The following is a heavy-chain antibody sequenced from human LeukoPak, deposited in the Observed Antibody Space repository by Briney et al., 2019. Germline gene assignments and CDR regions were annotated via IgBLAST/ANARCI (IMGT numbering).Heavy chain of an antibody. J-gene: IGHJ4*02. CDR2: ISSSGSTI. D-gene: IGHD5-24*01. CDR3: ARDRDGYNYYFDY. V-gene: IGHV3-48*04. Sequence: SGGSLRLSCAASGFTFTSYAMSWVRQAPGKGLEWVSYISSSGSTIYYADSVKGRFTISRDNAKNSLYLQMNSLRAEDTAVYYCARDRDGYNYYFDYWGQGTLVTVSS. CDR1: GFTFTSYA.